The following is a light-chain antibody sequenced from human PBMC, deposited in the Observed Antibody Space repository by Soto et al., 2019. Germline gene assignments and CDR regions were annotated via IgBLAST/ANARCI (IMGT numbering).Light chain of an antibody. V-gene: IGLV2-14*03. CDR1: SNDIGGYDY. Sequence: QSALAQPASVSGSPGQSITISCTGTSNDIGGYDYVSWYQHHPGIAPKLIIYDVSDRPSGVSNRFSGSKSGNTASLTISGLQAEDEAEYYCMSYTTTSPLYVFGSGTKVTVL. CDR3: MSYTTTSPLYV. J-gene: IGLJ1*01. CDR2: DVS.